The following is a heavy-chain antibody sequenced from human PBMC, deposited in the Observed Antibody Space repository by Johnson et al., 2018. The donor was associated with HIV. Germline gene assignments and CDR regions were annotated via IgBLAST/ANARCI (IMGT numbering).Heavy chain of an antibody. Sequence: VQLVESGGGVVRPGGSLRLSCAASGFTFDDYGMSWVRQAPGKGLEWVSGINWNGGSTGYADSVKGRSTISRDNAKNALYLQMNSLRAEDTALYYCVRVAYYYDSSGYSAFDIWGQGTMVTVSS. J-gene: IGHJ3*02. CDR1: GFTFDDYG. CDR2: INWNGGST. CDR3: VRVAYYYDSSGYSAFDI. D-gene: IGHD3-22*01. V-gene: IGHV3-20*04.